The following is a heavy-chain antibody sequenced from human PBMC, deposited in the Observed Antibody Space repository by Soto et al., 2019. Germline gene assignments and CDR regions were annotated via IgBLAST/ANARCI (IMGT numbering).Heavy chain of an antibody. V-gene: IGHV3-7*01. CDR1: GFTFSSYW. CDR2: IKQDGSEK. CDR3: ARASSYSSGWPLLYGMDV. Sequence: GGSLRLSCAASGFTFSSYWMGWVRQAPGKGLEWVANIKQDGSEKYYVDSVKGRFTISRDNAKNSLYLQMNSLRAEDTAVYYCARASSYSSGWPLLYGMDVWGQGTTVTVSS. J-gene: IGHJ6*02. D-gene: IGHD6-19*01.